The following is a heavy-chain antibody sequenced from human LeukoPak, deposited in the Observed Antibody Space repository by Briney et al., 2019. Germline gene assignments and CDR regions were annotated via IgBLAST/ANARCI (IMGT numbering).Heavy chain of an antibody. Sequence: PGRSLRLSCAASGFTFSSYGMHWVRQASGKGLEWVAVIWYDGSNKYYADSVKGRFTISRDNSKNTLYLQMNSLRAEDTAVYYCARGGSVAGTFDYWGQGTLVTVSS. J-gene: IGHJ4*02. CDR3: ARGGSVAGTFDY. CDR2: IWYDGSNK. CDR1: GFTFSSYG. D-gene: IGHD6-19*01. V-gene: IGHV3-33*01.